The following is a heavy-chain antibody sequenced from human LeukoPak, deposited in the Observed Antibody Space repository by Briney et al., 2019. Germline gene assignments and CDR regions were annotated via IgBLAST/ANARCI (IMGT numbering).Heavy chain of an antibody. Sequence: PGGSLRLSCAASGFTFSSYAMSWVRQAPEKGLEWVSTISGSGGSTYYTDSVRGRFTISRDNSKNTLYLQMNSLRAEDTAVYYCARVGLDILTGYFYYYYMDVWGKGTTVTVSS. CDR2: ISGSGGST. CDR3: ARVGLDILTGYFYYYYMDV. J-gene: IGHJ6*03. V-gene: IGHV3-23*01. D-gene: IGHD3-9*01. CDR1: GFTFSSYA.